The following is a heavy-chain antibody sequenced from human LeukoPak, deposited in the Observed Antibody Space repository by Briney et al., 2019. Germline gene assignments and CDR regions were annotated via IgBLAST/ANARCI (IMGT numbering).Heavy chain of an antibody. V-gene: IGHV3-7*01. J-gene: IGHJ1*01. Sequence: GGSLRLSCVASGFRFGRDWISWVRQAPGKGLEWVACVKQDGTEKNYVVSVWGRFTVSVDNGKNSLYLQMNSLRAENTAKYYCATLDSTKSVLWGRGTAVIVSS. D-gene: IGHD2-2*01. CDR3: ATLDSTKSVL. CDR1: GFRFGRDW. CDR2: VKQDGTEK.